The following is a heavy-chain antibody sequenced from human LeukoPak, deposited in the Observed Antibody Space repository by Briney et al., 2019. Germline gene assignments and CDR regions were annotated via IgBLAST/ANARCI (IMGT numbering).Heavy chain of an antibody. D-gene: IGHD3-22*01. CDR2: ISAYNGNT. CDR3: ARDYYDSSGYPYYFYY. J-gene: IGHJ4*02. Sequence: PGASVKVSCKASGYTFTSYGISWVRQAPGQGLEWMGWISAYNGNTNSAQKLQGRVTLTTDTSTTPSYKEMRSLRSDTPAFYCWARDYYDSSGYPYYFYYCGQGTLLTVSS. V-gene: IGHV1-18*01. CDR1: GYTFTSYG.